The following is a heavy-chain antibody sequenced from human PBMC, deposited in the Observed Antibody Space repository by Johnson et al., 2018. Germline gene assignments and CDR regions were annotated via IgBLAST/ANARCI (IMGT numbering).Heavy chain of an antibody. Sequence: QVQLQESGPGLVKXSQTLSLTCTVSGGSISSGSYYWNWIRQPAAKGLEWIGSMYTSGSTDSNPPLKRRVTISLDTSKNQFSLKLTSVTAADTAVYYCARGQKKEYDFWGSQKKFYYYYMDVWGKGTTVTVSS. D-gene: IGHD3-3*01. CDR2: MYTSGST. CDR3: ARGQKKEYDFWGSQKKFYYYYMDV. J-gene: IGHJ6*03. CDR1: GGSISSGSYY. V-gene: IGHV4-61*02.